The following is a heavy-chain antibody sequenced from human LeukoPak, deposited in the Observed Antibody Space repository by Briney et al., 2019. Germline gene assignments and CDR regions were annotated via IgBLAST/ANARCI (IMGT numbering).Heavy chain of an antibody. V-gene: IGHV3-74*01. CDR1: GFTFSSYW. CDR3: ARTSYYGSGSTENWFDP. D-gene: IGHD3-10*01. CDR2: INSDGSST. J-gene: IGHJ5*02. Sequence: GGSLRLSCAASGFTFSSYWMHWVRQAPGKGLVWVSRINSDGSSTSYADSVKGRFTISRDNAKNTLYLQMNSLRAEDTAVYYCARTSYYGSGSTENWFDPWGQGTLVTVSS.